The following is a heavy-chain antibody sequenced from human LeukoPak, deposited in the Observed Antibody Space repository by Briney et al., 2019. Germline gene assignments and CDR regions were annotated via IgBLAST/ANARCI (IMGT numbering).Heavy chain of an antibody. V-gene: IGHV3-21*01. D-gene: IGHD5-24*01. CDR1: GFTFSSYS. CDR2: ISSSSSYI. CDR3: AMATASYQFDY. Sequence: GGSLRLPCAASGFTFSSYSMNWVRQAPGKGREWVSSISSSSSYIYYADSVKGRFTISRDNAKNSLYLQMNSLRAEDTAVYYCAMATASYQFDYWGQGTLVTVSS. J-gene: IGHJ4*02.